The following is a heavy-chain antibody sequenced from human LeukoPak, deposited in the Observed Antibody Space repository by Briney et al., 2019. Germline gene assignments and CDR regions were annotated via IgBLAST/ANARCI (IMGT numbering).Heavy chain of an antibody. D-gene: IGHD1-26*01. Sequence: KPGESLRLSCVASGFTFSNVWMSWVRQAPGNGLEWVGRIKSKTDGGTTDYGTPVKGRFTISRDDSKNTLYLQMISLKTEDTAVYYCTRVSTAWAFGYWGQGALVTVSS. V-gene: IGHV3-15*01. CDR3: TRVSTAWAFGY. J-gene: IGHJ4*02. CDR2: IKSKTDGGTT. CDR1: GFTFSNVW.